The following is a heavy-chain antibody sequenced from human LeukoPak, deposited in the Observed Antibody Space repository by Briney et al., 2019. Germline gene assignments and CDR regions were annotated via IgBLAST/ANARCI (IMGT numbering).Heavy chain of an antibody. CDR2: IYPNSGGT. Sequence: GASVKVSCKASGYTFTGYYMHWVRQAPGQGLEWMGWIYPNSGGTNYAQKFQGRVTMTRDTSISTAYMELSRLRSDDTAVYYCARDFYSSYYDSSGYFPQYWGQGTLVTVSS. D-gene: IGHD3-22*01. J-gene: IGHJ4*02. CDR1: GYTFTGYY. CDR3: ARDFYSSYYDSSGYFPQY. V-gene: IGHV1-2*02.